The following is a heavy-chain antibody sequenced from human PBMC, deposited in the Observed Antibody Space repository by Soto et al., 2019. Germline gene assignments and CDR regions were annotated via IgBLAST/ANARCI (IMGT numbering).Heavy chain of an antibody. V-gene: IGHV4-34*01. CDR2: INHSGST. J-gene: IGHJ6*02. CDR3: ARGIVVLPAAPIPYYYYYYGMDV. D-gene: IGHD2-2*01. CDR1: GGSFSGYY. Sequence: PSETLSLTCAVYGGSFSGYYWSWIRQPPGKGLEWIGEINHSGSTNYNPSLKSRVTISVDTSKNQFSLKLSSVTAADTAVYYCARGIVVLPAAPIPYYYYYYGMDVWGQGTTVTVSS.